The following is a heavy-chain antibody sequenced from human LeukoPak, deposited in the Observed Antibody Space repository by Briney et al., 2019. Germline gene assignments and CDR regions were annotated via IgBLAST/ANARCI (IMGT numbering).Heavy chain of an antibody. Sequence: GASVKVSCTASGYTFSSYDINWVRQAAGQGLEWMGWMNPKTGNTGYAQKFQGRLSFTRNTSINTAYMELSSLRSEDTAVYCARSPRVFGVVLSSHWFFDVWGRGTLVTVSS. D-gene: IGHD3-3*01. CDR2: MNPKTGNT. V-gene: IGHV1-8*01. CDR3: ARSPRVFGVVLSSHWFFDV. J-gene: IGHJ2*01. CDR1: GYTFSSYD.